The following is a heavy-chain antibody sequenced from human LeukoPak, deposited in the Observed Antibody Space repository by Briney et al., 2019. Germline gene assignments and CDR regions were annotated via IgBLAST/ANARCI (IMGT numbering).Heavy chain of an antibody. Sequence: SETLSLTCTVSGGSISSYYWSWIRQPPGKGLEWIGYIYYSGSTNYKPSLKSRVTISVDTSKKQFSLKLRSVTAADTAVYYCARLRRLRDGYNAFDIWGQGRMVTVSS. CDR2: IYYSGST. CDR3: ARLRRLRDGYNAFDI. D-gene: IGHD5-24*01. V-gene: IGHV4-59*08. CDR1: GGSISSYY. J-gene: IGHJ3*02.